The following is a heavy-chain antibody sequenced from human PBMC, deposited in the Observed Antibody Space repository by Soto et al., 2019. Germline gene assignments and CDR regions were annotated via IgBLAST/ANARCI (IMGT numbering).Heavy chain of an antibody. V-gene: IGHV3-48*01. J-gene: IGHJ5*02. Sequence: EVQLVESGGGLVQPGGSLRLSCAASGFTFSNYNMNWVRQAPGKGLEWVSYISSISSTKYYADSVKGRLTISRDNAKNSLYLQMNSLRAEDTAVYYCASEAVAGTLNWFDPWGHGTLVTVSS. CDR1: GFTFSNYN. CDR3: ASEAVAGTLNWFDP. CDR2: ISSISSTK. D-gene: IGHD6-19*01.